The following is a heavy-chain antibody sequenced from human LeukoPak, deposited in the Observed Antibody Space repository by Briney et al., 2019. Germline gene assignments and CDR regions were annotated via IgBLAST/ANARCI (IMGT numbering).Heavy chain of an antibody. Sequence: GGSLRLSCAASGFTFSSYWMTWVRQTPGKGLGWVANIKQDGSEKYYVDSVKGRFTISRDNAKNSLYLQMNSLRAEDTAVYYCARTRITMIVGLASRFDYWGQGSLVTVSS. CDR1: GFTFSSYW. J-gene: IGHJ4*02. V-gene: IGHV3-7*01. CDR3: ARTRITMIVGLASRFDY. CDR2: IKQDGSEK. D-gene: IGHD3-22*01.